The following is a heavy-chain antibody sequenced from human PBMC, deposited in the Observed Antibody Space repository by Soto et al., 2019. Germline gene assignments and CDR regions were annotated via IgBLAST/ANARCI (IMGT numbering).Heavy chain of an antibody. D-gene: IGHD2-15*01. J-gene: IGHJ4*02. CDR2: IWYDGSNK. Sequence: PGGSLRLSCAASGFTFSSYGMHWVRQAPGKGLEWVAVIWYDGSNKYYADSVKGRFTISRDNSKNTLYLQMNSLRAEDTAVYYCARDGHCSGGSCYRLFDYWGQGTLVTVSS. V-gene: IGHV3-33*01. CDR3: ARDGHCSGGSCYRLFDY. CDR1: GFTFSSYG.